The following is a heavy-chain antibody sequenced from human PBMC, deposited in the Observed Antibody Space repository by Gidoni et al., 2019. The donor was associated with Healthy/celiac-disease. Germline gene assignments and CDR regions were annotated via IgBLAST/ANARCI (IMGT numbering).Heavy chain of an antibody. CDR3: ASTYYYDSSGYYSDSYFDL. V-gene: IGHV3-33*01. Sequence: QVQLVESGGGVVQPGRALRLPCAASGFTFSRYGMHWVRQAPGKGLGWVAVIWYDGSNKYYADSVKGRFTISRDNSKNTLYLQMNSLRAEDTAVYYCASTYYYDSSGYYSDSYFDLWGRGTLVTVSS. CDR1: GFTFSRYG. J-gene: IGHJ2*01. CDR2: IWYDGSNK. D-gene: IGHD3-22*01.